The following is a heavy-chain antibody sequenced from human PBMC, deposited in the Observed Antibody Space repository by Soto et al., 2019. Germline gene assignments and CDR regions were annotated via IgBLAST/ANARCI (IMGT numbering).Heavy chain of an antibody. D-gene: IGHD5-12*01. CDR2: IYDSGSS. J-gene: IGHJ4*02. CDR1: GASISSGDYF. Sequence: QVHLEESGPGLVKPSQTLSLTCTVSGASISSGDYFWSWIRQSPGKGLEWIGYIYDSGSSYYNPSLKSRVTMSVDTSKNQFSLKLMSVTAADTAVYYCAREKGYISGPKNFDYWGQRTLVTVSS. CDR3: AREKGYISGPKNFDY. V-gene: IGHV4-30-4*01.